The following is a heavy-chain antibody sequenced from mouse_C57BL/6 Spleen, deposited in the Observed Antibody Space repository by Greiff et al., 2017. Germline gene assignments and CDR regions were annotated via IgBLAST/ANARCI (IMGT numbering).Heavy chain of an antibody. V-gene: IGHV5-4*01. CDR3: ERDRLGLYYYAMGG. D-gene: IGHD4-1*01. J-gene: IGHJ4*01. CDR1: GFTFSSYA. CDR2: ISDGGSYT. Sequence: DVMLVESGGGLVKPGGSLKLSCAASGFTFSSYAMSWVRQTPEKRLEWVATISDGGSYTYYTDNVKGRFTISRDNAKNNLYLQMSHLKYEDTAMYYCERDRLGLYYYAMGGWGQGASVTVSS.